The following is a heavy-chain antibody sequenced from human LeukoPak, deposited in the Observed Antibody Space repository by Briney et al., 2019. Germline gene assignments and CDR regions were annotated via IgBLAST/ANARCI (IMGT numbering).Heavy chain of an antibody. J-gene: IGHJ4*02. CDR1: GGSISSYY. D-gene: IGHD6-25*01. CDR2: IYYSGSP. CDR3: ARGRLSSTDFDY. Sequence: SETLSLTCTVSGGSISSYYWSWIRQPQGKGLEWIGYIYYSGSPNYNPSLKSRVTISVDSSKIQFSLKLGSVTAADTAVYYCARGRLSSTDFDYWGQGTLVTVSS. V-gene: IGHV4-59*01.